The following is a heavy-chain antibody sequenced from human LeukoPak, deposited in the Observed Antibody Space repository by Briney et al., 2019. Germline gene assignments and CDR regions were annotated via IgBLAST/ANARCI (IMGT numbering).Heavy chain of an antibody. Sequence: GGSLRLSCAASGFTFSSYGMSWVRQAPGKGLEWVSAISGSGGSTYYADSVKGRFTISRDNSKNTLYLQMNSLRAEDTAVYYCAKGILTGYYKSTHFDYWGQGTLVTVSS. D-gene: IGHD3-9*01. V-gene: IGHV3-23*01. J-gene: IGHJ4*02. CDR3: AKGILTGYYKSTHFDY. CDR2: ISGSGGST. CDR1: GFTFSSYG.